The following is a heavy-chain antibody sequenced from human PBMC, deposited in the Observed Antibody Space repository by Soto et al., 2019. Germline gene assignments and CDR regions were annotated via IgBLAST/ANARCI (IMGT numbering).Heavy chain of an antibody. CDR2: IYYSGST. CDR1: GGSISSYY. J-gene: IGHJ4*02. CDR3: ARVEMATTRFDY. Sequence: SETLSLTCTVSGGSISSYYWSWIRQPPGKGLEWIGYIYYSGSTNYNPSLKSRVTISVDTSKNQFSLKLSSVTAADTAVYYCARVEMATTRFDYWGQGTLVTVSS. D-gene: IGHD5-12*01. V-gene: IGHV4-59*01.